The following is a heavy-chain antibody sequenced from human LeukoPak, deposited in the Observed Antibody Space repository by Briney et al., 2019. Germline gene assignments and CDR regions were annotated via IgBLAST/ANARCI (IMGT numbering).Heavy chain of an antibody. D-gene: IGHD3-16*01. CDR3: ASSVRLGELPLTGMDV. CDR2: IYYSGST. J-gene: IGHJ6*02. CDR1: GGSISSYY. V-gene: IGHV4-59*01. Sequence: SETLSLTCTVSGGSISSYYWSWVRQPPGKGLEWIGYIYYSGSTNYNPSLKSRVTISVDTSKNQFSLKLSSVTAADTAVYYCASSVRLGELPLTGMDVWGQGTTVTVSS.